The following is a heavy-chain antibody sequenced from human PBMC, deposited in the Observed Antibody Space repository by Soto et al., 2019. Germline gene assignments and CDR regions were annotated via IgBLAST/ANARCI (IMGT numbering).Heavy chain of an antibody. CDR3: ARGGTLKPFDP. Sequence: QVQLVQSGPEVTKPGSSVKVYCKTSGGTFSSYSLNWVRQAPGQGLEWMGVITPMYDTKNYAQRFRGRVTFTADESTSTVYMELTRATSDDTAMYFCARGGTLKPFDPWGQGTLVTVSS. V-gene: IGHV1-69*12. J-gene: IGHJ5*02. D-gene: IGHD3-16*01. CDR1: GGTFSSYS. CDR2: ITPMYDTK.